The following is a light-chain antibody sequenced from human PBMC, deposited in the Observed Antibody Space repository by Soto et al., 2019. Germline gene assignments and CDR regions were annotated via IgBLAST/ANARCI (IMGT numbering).Light chain of an antibody. CDR3: QQYNSYSWT. CDR1: QSISNS. V-gene: IGKV1-5*01. J-gene: IGKJ1*01. Sequence: DIQMTQSPSSLSASVGDRVTITCRASQSISNSLNWYQQKPGKAPKLLIYDASTLESGVPSRFSGSRSGTEFTLTISSLQPDDFATYYCQQYNSYSWTFGQGTKVDTK. CDR2: DAS.